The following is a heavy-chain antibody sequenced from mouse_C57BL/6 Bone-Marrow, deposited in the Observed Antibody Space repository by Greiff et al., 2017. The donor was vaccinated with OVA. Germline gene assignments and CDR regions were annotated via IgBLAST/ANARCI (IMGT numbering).Heavy chain of an antibody. D-gene: IGHD1-1*01. CDR3: ARSRITTVVAPFDY. J-gene: IGHJ2*01. CDR1: GYTFTSYW. V-gene: IGHV1-72*01. CDR2: IDPNSGGT. Sequence: QVQLQQSGAELVKPGASVKLSCKASGYTFTSYWMHWVKQRPGRGLEWIGRIDPNSGGTKYNEKFKSKATLTVDKPSSTAYMQLSSLTSEDSAVYYCARSRITTVVAPFDYWGQGTTLTVSS.